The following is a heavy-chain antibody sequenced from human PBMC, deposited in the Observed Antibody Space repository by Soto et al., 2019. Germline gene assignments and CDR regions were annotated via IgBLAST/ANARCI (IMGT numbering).Heavy chain of an antibody. J-gene: IGHJ4*02. D-gene: IGHD3-9*01. CDR3: ARMEGLATIAYYFDY. Sequence: QLQLQESGPGLVKPSETLSLTCSVSGDSINSDNYYWGWIRQPPGKGLEWIGSIYYRGNTYYNPSPKTRANRSLDKSTSQFSLKLNSGTSADSAVYCCARMEGLATIAYYFDYWGQGTLVTVSS. CDR1: GDSINSDNYY. V-gene: IGHV4-39*01. CDR2: IYYRGNT.